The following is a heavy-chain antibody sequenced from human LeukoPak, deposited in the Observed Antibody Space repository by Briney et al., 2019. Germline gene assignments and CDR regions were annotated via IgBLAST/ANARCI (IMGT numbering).Heavy chain of an antibody. Sequence: GGSLRLSCAASGFAFSSYSMHWVRQAPGKGLEWVSCISSSSTYKHYADSVKGRFTISRDNAKTSLYLQMNSLRAEDTAVYYCARGNYDFSSGYYTGTGWFDPWGQGTLVTVSS. V-gene: IGHV3-21*01. J-gene: IGHJ5*02. CDR1: GFAFSSYS. CDR2: ISSSSTYK. D-gene: IGHD3-3*01. CDR3: ARGNYDFSSGYYTGTGWFDP.